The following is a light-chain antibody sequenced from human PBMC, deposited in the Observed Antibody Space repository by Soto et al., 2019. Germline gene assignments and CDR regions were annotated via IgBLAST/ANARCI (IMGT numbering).Light chain of an antibody. CDR3: KKYSSVPV. CDR2: AAS. J-gene: IGKJ3*01. CDR1: QGIRNY. V-gene: IGKV1-27*01. Sequence: DIQMTQSPTSLSASVGDRVTITCRASQGIRNYVAWYQQIPGKAPKLLIYAASTLQSGVPSRFSGSGSGTDFTLPIYGLQPEDVATYSCKKYSSVPVFGPGTKVEIK.